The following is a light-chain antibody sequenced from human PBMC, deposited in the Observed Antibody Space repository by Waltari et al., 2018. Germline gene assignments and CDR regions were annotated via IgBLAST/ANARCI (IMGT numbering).Light chain of an antibody. Sequence: DIQMTQFPSTLPASVGDRVTTTCRASHNIISWLAWYHHKPGEAPKLLIYKASSLESGVPSRFSGSGSGTEFTLTISSLQPDDFASYYCHQYKTYAWTFGQGTKVEIK. V-gene: IGKV1-5*03. J-gene: IGKJ1*01. CDR1: HNIISW. CDR2: KAS. CDR3: HQYKTYAWT.